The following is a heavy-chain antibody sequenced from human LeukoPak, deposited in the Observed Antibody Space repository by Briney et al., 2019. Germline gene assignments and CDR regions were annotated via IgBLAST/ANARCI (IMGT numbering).Heavy chain of an antibody. J-gene: IGHJ4*02. CDR3: ARWGLGPSFDS. D-gene: IGHD1-26*01. CDR1: GLTLSDEY. V-gene: IGHV3-11*06. Sequence: GGSLRLSCAASGLTLSDEYMSWIRQAPGKGLEWVSYISGGSDYIYYTDSVKGRFTISRDNAKKSLYLQLNSLRVEDTAVYYCARWGLGPSFDSWGQGTLVTVSS. CDR2: ISGGSDYI.